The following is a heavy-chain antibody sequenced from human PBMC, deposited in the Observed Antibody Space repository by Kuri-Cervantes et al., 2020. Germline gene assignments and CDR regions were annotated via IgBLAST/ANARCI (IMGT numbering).Heavy chain of an antibody. D-gene: IGHD2-8*02. Sequence: ASVKVSCKVSAYTLSELSIHWVRQAPGKGLEWMGGFDPEDGETIYAQKFQGRVTMTEDTSTDTAYMELSSLRSEDTAVYYCATALIYCTGGVCYPLDQRHASDAFDIWGQGTMVTVSS. CDR2: FDPEDGET. CDR3: ATALIYCTGGVCYPLDQRHASDAFDI. V-gene: IGHV1-24*01. J-gene: IGHJ3*02. CDR1: AYTLSELS.